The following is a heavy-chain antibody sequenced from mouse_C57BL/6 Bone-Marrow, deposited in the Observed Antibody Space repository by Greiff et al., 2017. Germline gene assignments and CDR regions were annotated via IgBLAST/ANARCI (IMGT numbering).Heavy chain of an antibody. V-gene: IGHV1-81*01. CDR1: GYTFTSYG. J-gene: IGHJ3*01. CDR2: IYPRSGNT. Sequence: VQRVESGAELARPGASVKLSCKASGYTFTSYGISWVKQRTEQGLEWIGEIYPRSGNTYYNEKFKGKATLTADKSSSTAYMELRSLTSEDSAVYFCARRRGFGWFAYWGQGTLVTVSA. CDR3: ARRRGFGWFAY.